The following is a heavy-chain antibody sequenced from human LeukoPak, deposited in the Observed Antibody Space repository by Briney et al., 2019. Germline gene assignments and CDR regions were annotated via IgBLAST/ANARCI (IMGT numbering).Heavy chain of an antibody. Sequence: SETLSLTCTVSGGTISSSSYYWGWIRQPPGKGLEWIGSIYYSGSTYYNPSLKSRVTIAVDTSTNQLSLKLSSVTAADTAVYYCARTPVWGSGSYFDFWGRGTLVTVSS. CDR2: IYYSGST. V-gene: IGHV4-39*01. D-gene: IGHD3-10*01. J-gene: IGHJ2*01. CDR3: ARTPVWGSGSYFDF. CDR1: GGTISSSSYY.